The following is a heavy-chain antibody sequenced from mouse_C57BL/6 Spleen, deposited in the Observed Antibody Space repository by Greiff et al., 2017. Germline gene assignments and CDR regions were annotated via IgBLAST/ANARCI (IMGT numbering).Heavy chain of an antibody. J-gene: IGHJ3*01. CDR2: IDPEDGDT. Sequence: EVQLQQSGAELVRPGASVKLSCTASGFNIKDYYMHWVKQRPEQGLEWIGRIDPEDGDTEYAPKFEGKATMTADTSSNTAYLQLSSLTSEDTAVYYCTTYDGYYEWFAYWGQGTLVTVSA. D-gene: IGHD2-3*01. V-gene: IGHV14-1*01. CDR1: GFNIKDYY. CDR3: TTYDGYYEWFAY.